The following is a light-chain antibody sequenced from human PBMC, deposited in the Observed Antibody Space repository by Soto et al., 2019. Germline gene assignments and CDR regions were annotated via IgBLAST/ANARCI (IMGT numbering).Light chain of an antibody. CDR1: QSVSSSH. Sequence: EVELTQSPGTLSLSPGERATLSCRASQSVSSSHLAWYQQKRGQAPRLLIYDTSTRATGIPDRFSGSGSGTDFTLTISRLEPEDFAVYRCQQYGASPWTFGQGTKVEVK. V-gene: IGKV3-20*01. CDR2: DTS. CDR3: QQYGASPWT. J-gene: IGKJ1*01.